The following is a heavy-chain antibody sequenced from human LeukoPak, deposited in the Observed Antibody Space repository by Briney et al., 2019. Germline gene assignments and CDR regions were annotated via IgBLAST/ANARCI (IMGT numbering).Heavy chain of an antibody. V-gene: IGHV3-48*01. J-gene: IGHJ4*02. CDR1: GFTFSNYW. CDR2: ISSSSTTI. D-gene: IGHD1-1*01. CDR3: ARAPGYGAAYYFDY. Sequence: PGGSLRLSCAASGFTFSNYWMHWVRQAPGKGLEWVSYISSSSTTIYYADSVKGRFTISRDNAKNSLYLQMNSLRAEDTAVYYCARAPGYGAAYYFDYWGQGTLVTVSS.